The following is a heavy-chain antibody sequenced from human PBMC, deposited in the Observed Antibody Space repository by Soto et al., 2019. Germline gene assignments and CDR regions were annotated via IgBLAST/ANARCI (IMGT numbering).Heavy chain of an antibody. J-gene: IGHJ5*02. CDR2: LFWNDAT. CDR3: ATSFPSRRKYYDRSASSWRFAA. D-gene: IGHD3-22*01. Sequence: QITLEESGPMLLTPTQTLTLTCTFSGFSLSTSGVGVGWIRQPPGKALEWLAFLFWNDATRYNPPLKTKLSITKDNSKNQVVLTMTNVDPVDTATYYWATSFPSRRKYYDRSASSWRFAAWVQGTLVTVA. CDR1: GFSLSTSGVG. V-gene: IGHV2-5*01.